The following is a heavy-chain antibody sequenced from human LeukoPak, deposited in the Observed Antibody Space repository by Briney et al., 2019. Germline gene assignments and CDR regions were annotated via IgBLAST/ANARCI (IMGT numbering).Heavy chain of an antibody. D-gene: IGHD1-1*01. CDR2: INPNSGGT. V-gene: IGHV1-2*02. CDR3: ARGASERHDAFDI. J-gene: IGHJ3*02. CDR1: RGTFSSYA. Sequence: ASVKVSCKASRGTFSSYAISWVRQAPGQGLEWMGWINPNSGGTNYTQKFQGRVTMTRDTSISTAYMELSSLRSEDTAVYYCARGASERHDAFDIWGQGTMVTVSS.